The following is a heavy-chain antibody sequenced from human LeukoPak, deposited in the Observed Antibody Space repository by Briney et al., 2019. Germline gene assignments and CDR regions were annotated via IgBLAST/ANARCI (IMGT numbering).Heavy chain of an antibody. Sequence: SETLSLTCTVSGGSISSSSYYWGWIRQPPGKGLEWIGEINHSGSTNYNPSLKSRVTISVDTSKNQFSLKLSSVTAADTAVYYCARDSRYSGSSHPDYWGQGTLVTVSS. CDR1: GGSISSSSYY. J-gene: IGHJ4*02. CDR3: ARDSRYSGSSHPDY. D-gene: IGHD1-26*01. CDR2: INHSGST. V-gene: IGHV4-39*07.